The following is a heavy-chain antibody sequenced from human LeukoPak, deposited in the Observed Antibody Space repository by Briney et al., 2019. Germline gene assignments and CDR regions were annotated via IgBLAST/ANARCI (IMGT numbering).Heavy chain of an antibody. CDR1: GFIFSNYY. J-gene: IGHJ4*02. Sequence: QAGGSLRLSCAASGFIFSNYYMHWVRQPPGKGLVWVSHINSDGSDINYADSVKGRFTTSRDNAKNTLYLQMNSLRVEDTALYYCGRGKSPAAVDDWGQGTLVTVPS. CDR2: INSDGSDI. CDR3: GRGKSPAAVDD. V-gene: IGHV3-74*01. D-gene: IGHD2-2*01.